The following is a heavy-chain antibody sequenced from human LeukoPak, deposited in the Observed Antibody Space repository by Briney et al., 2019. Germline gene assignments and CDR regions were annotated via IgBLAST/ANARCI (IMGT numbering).Heavy chain of an antibody. Sequence: LRLSCAASGFSFSSYWMNWVRQPPGKGLEWIGYIYHSGSTYYNPSLKSRVTISVDRSKNQFSLKLSSVTAADTAVYYCARAGTAVAGTVFDYWGQGTLVTVSS. CDR3: ARAGTAVAGTVFDY. D-gene: IGHD6-19*01. V-gene: IGHV4-30-2*01. CDR2: IYHSGST. CDR1: GFSFSSYW. J-gene: IGHJ4*02.